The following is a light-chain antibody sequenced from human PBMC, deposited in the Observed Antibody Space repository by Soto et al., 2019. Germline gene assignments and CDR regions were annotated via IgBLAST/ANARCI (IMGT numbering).Light chain of an antibody. J-gene: IGKJ4*01. CDR2: GAS. CDR3: QQYNNWPLT. V-gene: IGKV3-15*01. Sequence: EIVMTQSPATLSVSPGERATLSCRASQSVSSNLAWYQQKPGQAPRLLIYGASTRATGIPASFSGSGSGTDFTLTISSLQSEDFAVYYCQQYNNWPLTFGGGTNVEIK. CDR1: QSVSSN.